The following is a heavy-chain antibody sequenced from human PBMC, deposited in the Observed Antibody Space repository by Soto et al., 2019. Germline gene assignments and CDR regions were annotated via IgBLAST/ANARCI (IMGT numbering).Heavy chain of an antibody. CDR3: ASQSGSSGYNAYYFDY. CDR2: IYYSGST. V-gene: IGHV4-39*01. CDR1: GGSITSSSYY. Sequence: QLQLQESGPGLVKPSETLSLTCTVSGGSITSSSYYWGWIRQPPGKGREWIGGIYYSGSTYYNPSLKSRVTISVDTSKNQFSLKLSSVTAADTAVYYCASQSGSSGYNAYYFDYWGQGTLVTVSS. J-gene: IGHJ4*02. D-gene: IGHD3-22*01.